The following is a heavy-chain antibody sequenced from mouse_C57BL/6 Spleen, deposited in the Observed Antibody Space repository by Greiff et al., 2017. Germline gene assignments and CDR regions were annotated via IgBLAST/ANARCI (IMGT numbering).Heavy chain of an antibody. CDR1: GFTFSDYG. D-gene: IGHD1-1*01. J-gene: IGHJ3*01. V-gene: IGHV5-17*01. Sequence: EVQLMQSGGGLVKPGASLKLSCAASGFTFSDYGMHWVRQAPEKGLEWVAYISSGSSTIYYADTVKGRFTISRDNAQNTLFLQLTSLTSEDTALYDCSRDYCGSSSAYFGCWGQGALVSVSA. CDR3: SRDYCGSSSAYFGC. CDR2: ISSGSSTI.